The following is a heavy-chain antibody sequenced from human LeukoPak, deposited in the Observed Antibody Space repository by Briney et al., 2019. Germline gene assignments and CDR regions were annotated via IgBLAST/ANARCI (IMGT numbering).Heavy chain of an antibody. CDR1: GXTFSSYW. D-gene: IGHD2-15*01. CDR3: AREGDVVVAAKDAFDI. Sequence: PGGSLRLSCAASGXTFSSYWMHWVRQAPGKGQVWVSRINSDGSSTSYADSVKGRFTTSRDNAKNTVYLQMNSLRAEDTAVYYCAREGDVVVAAKDAFDIWGQGTMVTVSS. J-gene: IGHJ3*02. V-gene: IGHV3-74*01. CDR2: INSDGSST.